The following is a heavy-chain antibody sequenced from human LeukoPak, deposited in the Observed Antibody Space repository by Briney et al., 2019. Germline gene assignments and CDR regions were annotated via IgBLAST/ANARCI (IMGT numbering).Heavy chain of an antibody. CDR3: ARYLVATIWEYYYYYYMDV. CDR2: INHSGST. Sequence: SETLSLTCAVYGGTFSGYYWSWIRQPPGKGLEWIGEINHSGSTNYNPSLKSRVTISVDTSKNQFSLKLSSVTAADTAVYYCARYLVATIWEYYYYYYMDVWGKGTTVTVSS. D-gene: IGHD5-12*01. J-gene: IGHJ6*03. CDR1: GGTFSGYY. V-gene: IGHV4-34*01.